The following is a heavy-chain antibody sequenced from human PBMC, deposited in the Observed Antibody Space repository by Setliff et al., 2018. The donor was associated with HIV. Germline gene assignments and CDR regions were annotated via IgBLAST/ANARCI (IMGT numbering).Heavy chain of an antibody. D-gene: IGHD3-10*01. Sequence: GESLKISCKGSGYNFANYWIGWVCQMPGKGLEWMGLIYCGDSRTRYSPSFQGQVTISADKSITTAYLQWSSLKASDTAIYYCGRYASGSYYFDYWGQGTLVTVSS. V-gene: IGHV5-51*01. CDR2: IYCGDSRT. CDR3: GRYASGSYYFDY. CDR1: GYNFANYW. J-gene: IGHJ4*02.